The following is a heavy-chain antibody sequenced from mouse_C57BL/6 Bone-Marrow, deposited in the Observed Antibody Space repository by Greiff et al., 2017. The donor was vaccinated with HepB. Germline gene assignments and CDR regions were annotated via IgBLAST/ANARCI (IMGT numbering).Heavy chain of an antibody. CDR2: IRNKANGYTT. Sequence: EVQLVESGGGLVQPGGSLSLSCAASGFTFTDYYMSWVRQPPGKALEWLGFIRNKANGYTTEYSASVKGRFTISRDNSQSILYLQINALGAENSATYYCARSRGSQAWFAYWGQETLVTVSA. D-gene: IGHD3-2*02. J-gene: IGHJ3*01. V-gene: IGHV7-3*01. CDR3: ARSRGSQAWFAY. CDR1: GFTFTDYY.